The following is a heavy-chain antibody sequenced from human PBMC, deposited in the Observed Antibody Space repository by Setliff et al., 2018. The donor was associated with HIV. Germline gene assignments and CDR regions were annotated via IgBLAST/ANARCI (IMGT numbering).Heavy chain of an antibody. J-gene: IGHJ6*03. CDR3: ARVQVGDPYYSYYYMDV. CDR2: ISSSSSYI. CDR1: GFTFSSYS. Sequence: PGGSLRLSCAASGFTFSSYSMNWVRQAPGKGLEWVSSISSSSSYIYYADSVKGRFTISRDNAKNSLYLQMNSLRAEDTAVYYCARVQVGDPYYSYYYMDVWGEGTTVTVSS. V-gene: IGHV3-21*01. D-gene: IGHD2-8*02.